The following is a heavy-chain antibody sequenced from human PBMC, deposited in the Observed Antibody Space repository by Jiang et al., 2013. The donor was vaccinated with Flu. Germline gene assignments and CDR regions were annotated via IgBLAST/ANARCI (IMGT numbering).Heavy chain of an antibody. Sequence: GSGLVKPSETLSLTCAVSGYSISSGYYWGWIRQPPGKGLEWIATIYHTGSTYQNPSLESRVTISLDRSKNHFSLKLTSVTAADTAVYYCARQDEDDWFDPGAGEPWSPSPQ. CDR3: ARQDEDDWFDP. J-gene: IGHJ5*02. V-gene: IGHV4-38-2*01. D-gene: IGHD3-3*01. CDR1: GYSISSGYY. CDR2: IYHTGST.